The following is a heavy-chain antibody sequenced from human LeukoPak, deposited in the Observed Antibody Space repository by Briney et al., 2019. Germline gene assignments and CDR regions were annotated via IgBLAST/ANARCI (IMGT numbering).Heavy chain of an antibody. CDR3: TRGTYN. V-gene: IGHV3-66*01. Sequence: GGSLRLSCAASGFTFSSYSMNWVRQAPGKGLEWVSVIYSGGNTYYADSVKGRFTISRDNSKNTLYLQMYSLRAEDTAVYYCTRGTYNWGQGTLVTVSS. J-gene: IGHJ4*02. CDR1: GFTFSSYS. D-gene: IGHD1-14*01. CDR2: IYSGGNT.